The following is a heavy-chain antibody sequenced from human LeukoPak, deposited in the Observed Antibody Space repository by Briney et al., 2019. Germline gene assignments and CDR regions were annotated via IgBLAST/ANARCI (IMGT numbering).Heavy chain of an antibody. D-gene: IGHD3-16*02. J-gene: IGHJ4*02. CDR2: INPNSGGT. CDR1: GYTFTGYY. CDR3: ARDALRLGELSLSFDY. V-gene: IGHV1-2*02. Sequence: ASVKVSCKASGYTFTGYYMHWVRQAPGQGLEWMGWINPNSGGTNYAQKFQGRVTMTRDTSISTAYMELSRLRSDDTAVYYCARDALRLGELSLSFDYWGQGTLVTVSS.